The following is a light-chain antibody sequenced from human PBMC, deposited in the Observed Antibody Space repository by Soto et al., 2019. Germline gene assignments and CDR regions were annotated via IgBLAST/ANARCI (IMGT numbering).Light chain of an antibody. CDR1: QSVSNN. CDR3: QHYNTWPWT. V-gene: IGKV3-15*01. Sequence: IVLTQSPVTLSLSPVQRSTLSCTASQSVSNNYLAWYQQKPGQAPRLLIYGASTRAAGIPARFSGSGSGTEFTLTISSLQSEDFAVYYCQHYNTWPWTFGQGTKVDIK. J-gene: IGKJ1*01. CDR2: GAS.